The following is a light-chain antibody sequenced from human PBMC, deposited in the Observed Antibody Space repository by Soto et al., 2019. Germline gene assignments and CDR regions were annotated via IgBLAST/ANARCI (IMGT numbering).Light chain of an antibody. CDR2: LNSDGSH. V-gene: IGLV4-69*01. Sequence: QPVLTQSPSASASLGASVKLTCTLSSWHSSYAIAWHQQQPEKGPRYLMKLNSDGSHNKGDGIPDRFSGSSSGAERYLAISILPSEDEADYCFQNCGSCIQVFGGGTKLSVL. CDR1: SWHSSYA. CDR3: QNCGSCIQV. J-gene: IGLJ3*02.